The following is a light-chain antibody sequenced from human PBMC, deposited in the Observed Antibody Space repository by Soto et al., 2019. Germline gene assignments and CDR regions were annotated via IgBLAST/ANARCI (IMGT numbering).Light chain of an antibody. V-gene: IGLV2-23*01. CDR2: EGS. J-gene: IGLJ2*01. CDR1: SSDVGSYNL. CDR3: FSYAGSSTLV. Sequence: QSALTQPASVSGSPGQSITISCTGTSSDVGSYNLVSWYQQHPGKAPKLMIYEGSKRPSGVSNRFSGSKSGNTASLTISGLQAEDAADYYCFSYAGSSTLVFGGGTKLTVL.